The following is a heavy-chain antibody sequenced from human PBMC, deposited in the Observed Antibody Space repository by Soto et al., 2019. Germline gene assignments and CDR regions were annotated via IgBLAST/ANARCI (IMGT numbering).Heavy chain of an antibody. V-gene: IGHV4-59*01. J-gene: IGHJ6*02. D-gene: IGHD6-6*01. Sequence: PSETLSLTCTVSGGSISSYYWSWIRQPPGKGLEWIGYIYYSGSTNYNPSLKSRVTISVDTSKNQFSLKLSSVTAADTAVYYCARDCKLSSSNYYYYGMDVWGQGTTVTVSS. CDR1: GGSISSYY. CDR3: ARDCKLSSSNYYYYGMDV. CDR2: IYYSGST.